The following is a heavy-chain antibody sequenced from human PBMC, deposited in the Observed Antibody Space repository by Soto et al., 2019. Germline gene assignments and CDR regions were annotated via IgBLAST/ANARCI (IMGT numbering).Heavy chain of an antibody. J-gene: IGHJ6*02. CDR3: AREGSGHSSSTGLYSSYGMDF. CDR1: GDSVSSNSAA. D-gene: IGHD6-19*01. Sequence: SQTLSLTCAISGDSVSSNSAAWNWIRQSPSRGLEWLGRTYYRSKWYNDYAVSVKSRITINPDTSKNQFSLQLNSVTPEDTAVYYCAREGSGHSSSTGLYSSYGMDFWGQGPTVTVSS. CDR2: TYYRSKWYN. V-gene: IGHV6-1*01.